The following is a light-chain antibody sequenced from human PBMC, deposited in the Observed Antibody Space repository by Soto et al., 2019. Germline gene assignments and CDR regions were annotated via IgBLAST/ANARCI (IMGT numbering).Light chain of an antibody. V-gene: IGKV3-20*01. CDR3: QRYGTSFS. J-gene: IGKJ4*01. CDR2: DAS. Sequence: EIVLTQSPGTLSLSPGDRATLSCRASQSVYNNYLAWYQQKPGQAPRLLIYDASARFTGIPDRFSGSGSGTEFTLTISRLVPEDFAVYYCQRYGTSFSFGGGTKVDIK. CDR1: QSVYNNY.